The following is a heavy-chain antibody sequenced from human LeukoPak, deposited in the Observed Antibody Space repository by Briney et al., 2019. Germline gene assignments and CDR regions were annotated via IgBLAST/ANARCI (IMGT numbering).Heavy chain of an antibody. CDR2: INTYNGNT. CDR1: GYTFTSYG. V-gene: IGHV1-18*01. Sequence: GASVKVSCKASGYTFTSYGISWVRQAPGQGLEWMGWINTYNGNTNSARKLQGRATLTTDTSTNTAYMELRSLRSDDTAVYYCAREYCSSTSCYSPDYWGQGTLVTVSS. CDR3: AREYCSSTSCYSPDY. J-gene: IGHJ4*02. D-gene: IGHD2-2*01.